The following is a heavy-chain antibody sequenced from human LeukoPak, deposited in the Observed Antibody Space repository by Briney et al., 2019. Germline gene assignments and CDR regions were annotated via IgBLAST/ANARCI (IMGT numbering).Heavy chain of an antibody. V-gene: IGHV4-61*02. D-gene: IGHD3-22*01. Sequence: KASETLSLTCTVSGGSISSGSYYWSWIRQPAGKGLEWIGRIYTSGSTNYDPSLKSRVTMSVDTSKNQFSLKLSSVTAADTAVYYCARDRYYYDSSGYYAFDIWGQGTMVTVSS. CDR2: IYTSGST. J-gene: IGHJ3*02. CDR1: GGSISSGSYY. CDR3: ARDRYYYDSSGYYAFDI.